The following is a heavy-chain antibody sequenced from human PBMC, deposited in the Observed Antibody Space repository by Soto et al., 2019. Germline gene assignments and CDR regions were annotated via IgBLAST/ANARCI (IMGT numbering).Heavy chain of an antibody. J-gene: IGHJ5*02. CDR1: GFTFSNAW. V-gene: IGHV3-15*07. Sequence: GGSLRLSCAASGFTFSNAWMNWVRQAPGKGLEWVCRIKSKTDGGTTDYAAPVKGRFTISRDDSKNTLYLQMNSLKTEDTAVYYCTTDYMGAPWNPWGQGT. D-gene: IGHD3-10*01. CDR3: TTDYMGAPWNP. CDR2: IKSKTDGGTT.